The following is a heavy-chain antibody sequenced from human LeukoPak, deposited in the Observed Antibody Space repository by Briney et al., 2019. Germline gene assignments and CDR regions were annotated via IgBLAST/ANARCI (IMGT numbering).Heavy chain of an antibody. CDR3: ALIGASSWYDY. Sequence: TSETLSLTCTVSGGSINRGGYYWSWIRQHPGKGLEWIGYIYYSGSTYYNPSLKSRVTISVDTSKNQFSLKLSSVTAADTAVYYCALIGASSWYDYWGQGTLVTVSS. J-gene: IGHJ4*02. CDR2: IYYSGST. D-gene: IGHD6-13*01. CDR1: GGSINRGGYY. V-gene: IGHV4-31*03.